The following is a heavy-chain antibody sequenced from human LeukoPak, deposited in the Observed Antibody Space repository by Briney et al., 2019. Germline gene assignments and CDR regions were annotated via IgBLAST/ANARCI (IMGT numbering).Heavy chain of an antibody. V-gene: IGHV5-51*01. CDR1: GYSFPSYW. J-gene: IGHJ6*02. Sequence: GESLKISCKGSGYSFPSYWIVWVRQMPGKGLEWMGIIYPSDSDTRYSPSFQGQVTISADKSINTAYLQWSSLKVSDTAMYYCASPIGGHGMDVWGQGTTVTVSS. D-gene: IGHD3-10*01. CDR2: IYPSDSDT. CDR3: ASPIGGHGMDV.